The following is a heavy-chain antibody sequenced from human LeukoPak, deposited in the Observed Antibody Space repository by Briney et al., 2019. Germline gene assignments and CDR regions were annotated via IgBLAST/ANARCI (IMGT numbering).Heavy chain of an antibody. CDR1: GGTFSSYA. CDR3: ARDRQYYDRSGFDY. CDR2: IIPILGIA. J-gene: IGHJ4*02. Sequence: SVKVSCKASGGTFSSYAISWVRQAPGQGLEWMGRIIPILGIANYAQKFQGRVTITADKSTSTAYMELSSLRSEDTAVYYCARDRQYYDRSGFDYWGQGTLVTVSS. D-gene: IGHD3-22*01. V-gene: IGHV1-69*04.